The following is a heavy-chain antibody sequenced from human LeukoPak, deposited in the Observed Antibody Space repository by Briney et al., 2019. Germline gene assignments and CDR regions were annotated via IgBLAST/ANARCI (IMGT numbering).Heavy chain of an antibody. CDR1: GVTVSSNY. CDR3: ARGLAGTDYYYYMDV. V-gene: IGHV3-53*01. J-gene: IGHJ6*03. CDR2: IYSGGST. D-gene: IGHD6-13*01. Sequence: PGGSLTLSCAASGVTVSSNYMSWVRQAPGKGLEWVAVIYSGGSTYYADSVKGRFTISRDNSKNTLYLQMNSLRAEDTAVYYCARGLAGTDYYYYMDVWGKGTTVTVSS.